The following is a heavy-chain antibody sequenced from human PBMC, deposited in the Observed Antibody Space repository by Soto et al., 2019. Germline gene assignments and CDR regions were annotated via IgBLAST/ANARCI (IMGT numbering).Heavy chain of an antibody. V-gene: IGHV4-31*03. CDR2: IYYSGST. Sequence: SETLSLTCTVSGGSISSGGYYWSWIRQHPGKGLEWIGYIYYSGSTYYNPSLKSRVTISVDTSKNQFSLKLSSLTAADTAVYYCSRGVYYDFWSGYFNGNYYGMDVWGQGTTVTVSS. CDR1: GGSISSGGYY. D-gene: IGHD3-3*01. CDR3: SRGVYYDFWSGYFNGNYYGMDV. J-gene: IGHJ6*02.